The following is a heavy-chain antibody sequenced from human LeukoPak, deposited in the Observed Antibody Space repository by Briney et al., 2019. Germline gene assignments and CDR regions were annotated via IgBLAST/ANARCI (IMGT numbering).Heavy chain of an antibody. CDR1: GGSISSGGYY. CDR2: IYYSGST. J-gene: IGHJ4*02. CDR3: ARVLLSGDCSSTSCQYYFDY. D-gene: IGHD2-2*01. V-gene: IGHV4-31*03. Sequence: SETLSLTCTVSGGSISSGGYYWSWIRQHPGKGLEWIGYIYYSGSTYYNPSLKSRVTISVDTSKNQFSLKLSSVTAADTAVYYCARVLLSGDCSSTSCQYYFDYWGQGTLVTVSS.